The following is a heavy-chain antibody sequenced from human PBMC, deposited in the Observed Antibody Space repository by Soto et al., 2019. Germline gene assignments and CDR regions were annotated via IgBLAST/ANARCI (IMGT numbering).Heavy chain of an antibody. CDR1: GLSFGDYY. CDR3: ARAPSAHDSFDL. D-gene: IGHD5-12*01. CDR2: ISGTGRTI. V-gene: IGHV3-11*01. J-gene: IGHJ5*02. Sequence: GSLRLSCAASGLSFGDYYMSWIRQAPGRGLEWISYISGTGRTIDYANSVKGRFTISRDNADKSLYLQMNSLGAEDTAIYYCARAPSAHDSFDLWGQGTLVTVS.